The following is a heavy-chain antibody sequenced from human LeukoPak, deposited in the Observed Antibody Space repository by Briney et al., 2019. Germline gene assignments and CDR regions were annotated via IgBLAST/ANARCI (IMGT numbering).Heavy chain of an antibody. V-gene: IGHV4-30-4*01. Sequence: KPSETLSLTCTVSGDSISSGDNYWSWIRQTPGKGLEWIGYIYYSGSTYYNPSLKSRVTISVDTSKNQFSLKLNSVTAADTAVYYCARDEGYYDSSGPLLGYWGQGIPVTVSS. CDR3: ARDEGYYDSSGPLLGY. J-gene: IGHJ4*02. D-gene: IGHD3-22*01. CDR1: GDSISSGDNY. CDR2: IYYSGST.